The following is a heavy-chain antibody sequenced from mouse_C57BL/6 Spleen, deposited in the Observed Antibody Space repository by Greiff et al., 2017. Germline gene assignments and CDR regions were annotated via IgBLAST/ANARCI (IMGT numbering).Heavy chain of an antibody. Sequence: DVMLVESGGGLVQPKGSLKLSCAASGFTFNTYSMHWVRQAPGKGLEWVARIRSKISNYATYYADSVKDRFTISRDDSQSRLYLTMNNLKTEDTAMYYCVREVWLLYYAMDYWGQGTSVTVSS. J-gene: IGHJ4*01. D-gene: IGHD2-10*02. V-gene: IGHV10-3*01. CDR3: VREVWLLYYAMDY. CDR2: IRSKISNYAT. CDR1: GFTFNTYS.